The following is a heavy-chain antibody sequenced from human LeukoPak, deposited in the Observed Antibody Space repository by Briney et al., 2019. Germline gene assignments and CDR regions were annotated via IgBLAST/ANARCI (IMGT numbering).Heavy chain of an antibody. D-gene: IGHD3-10*01. CDR3: AKGYMVRGVSYFDY. V-gene: IGHV3-23*01. CDR2: ISGSGGST. Sequence: GGSLRLSCAASGFTFSSYAMSWVRQAPGKGLEWVSAISGSGGSTYYADSVKGRFTISRVNSKNTLYLQMDSLRAEDTAVYYCAKGYMVRGVSYFDYWGQGTLVTVSS. J-gene: IGHJ4*02. CDR1: GFTFSSYA.